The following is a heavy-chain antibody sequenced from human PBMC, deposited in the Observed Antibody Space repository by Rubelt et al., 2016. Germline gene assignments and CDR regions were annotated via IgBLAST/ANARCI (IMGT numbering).Heavy chain of an antibody. CDR1: GGSISSSSYY. CDR2: INHSGST. Sequence: QLQLQESGPGLVKPSETLSLTCTVSGGSISSSSYYWGWIRQPPGKRLEWIGEINHSGSTNYNPSLKIRVTISVDTSKNQFSLKLSSVTAADTAVYYCARGYRLPYYYYYGMDVWGQGTTVTVSS. J-gene: IGHJ6*02. CDR3: ARGYRLPYYYYYGMDV. D-gene: IGHD1-26*01. V-gene: IGHV4-39*07.